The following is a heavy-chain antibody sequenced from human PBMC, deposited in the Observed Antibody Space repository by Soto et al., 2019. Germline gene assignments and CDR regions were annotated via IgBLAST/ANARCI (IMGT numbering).Heavy chain of an antibody. V-gene: IGHV3-64D*08. D-gene: IGHD6-13*01. Sequence: GGSLRLSCSASGFTFSSYAMHWVRQAPGKGLEYVSAISSNGGSTYYADSVKGRFTISRDNSKNTLYLQMSSLRAEDTAVYYCGKVRGSSGWYYEALNWFDPLGQGTLVTVAS. CDR3: GKVRGSSGWYYEALNWFDP. CDR2: ISSNGGST. J-gene: IGHJ5*02. CDR1: GFTFSSYA.